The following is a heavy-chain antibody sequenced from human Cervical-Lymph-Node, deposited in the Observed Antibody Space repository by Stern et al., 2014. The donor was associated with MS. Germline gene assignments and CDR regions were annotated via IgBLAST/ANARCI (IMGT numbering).Heavy chain of an antibody. CDR3: ARDRGYYYQRVGYYYGMDV. Sequence: QVQLVESGAEVKKPGASVKVSCKASGYTFTSYGISWVRQAPGQGLEWMGWISVYNGNTNYAQKLQGRVTMTTDTSTSTAYMELRSLRSDDTAVYYCARDRGYYYQRVGYYYGMDVWGQGTTVTVSS. CDR2: ISVYNGNT. D-gene: IGHD3-22*01. J-gene: IGHJ6*02. CDR1: GYTFTSYG. V-gene: IGHV1-18*01.